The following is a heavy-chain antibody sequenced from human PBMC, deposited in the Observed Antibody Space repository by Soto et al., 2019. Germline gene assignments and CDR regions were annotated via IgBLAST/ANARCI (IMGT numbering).Heavy chain of an antibody. CDR1: GGSFSGYY. J-gene: IGHJ4*02. Sequence: PSETLSLTCAVYGGSFSGYYWSWIRQPPGKGLEWIGEINHSGSTNYNPSLKSRVTISVDTSKNQFSLKLSSVTAADTAVYYCARFGYAVTTIFDYWGQGTLVTVSS. V-gene: IGHV4-34*01. CDR2: INHSGST. CDR3: ARFGYAVTTIFDY. D-gene: IGHD4-17*01.